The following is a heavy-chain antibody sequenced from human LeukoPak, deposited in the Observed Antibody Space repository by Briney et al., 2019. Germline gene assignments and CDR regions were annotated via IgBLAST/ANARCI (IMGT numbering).Heavy chain of an antibody. Sequence: GASVKVSCKAPGYTFTGYYMHWVRQAPGQGLEWMGWINPNSGGANYAQKFQGRVTMTRDTSISTAYMELSRLRSDDTAVYYCAREPNDYYDSSGYYYWGQGTLVTVSS. CDR2: INPNSGGA. J-gene: IGHJ4*02. D-gene: IGHD3-22*01. CDR3: AREPNDYYDSSGYYY. CDR1: GYTFTGYY. V-gene: IGHV1-2*02.